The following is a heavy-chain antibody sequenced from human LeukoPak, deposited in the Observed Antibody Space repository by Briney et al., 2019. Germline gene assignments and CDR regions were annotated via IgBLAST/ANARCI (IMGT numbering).Heavy chain of an antibody. D-gene: IGHD1-26*01. V-gene: IGHV5-51*01. Sequence: HGESLKISCKGSGYSFTSYWIGWVRQMPGKGLEWMGIIYPGDSDTRYRPSFQGQVTISADKSISTAYLQWSTLKASDTAMYYCVRWDRPSGFDPWGQGTLVTVSS. J-gene: IGHJ5*02. CDR1: GYSFTSYW. CDR2: IYPGDSDT. CDR3: VRWDRPSGFDP.